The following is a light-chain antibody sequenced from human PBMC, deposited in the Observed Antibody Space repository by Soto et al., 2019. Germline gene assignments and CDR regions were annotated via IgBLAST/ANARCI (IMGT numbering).Light chain of an antibody. CDR1: QSISTY. CDR3: QQLNSYPIT. Sequence: DIQLTQSPSPLSSSVGDIVAITCLASQSISTYLNWYQQKPGKAPKVLIYAASNLQSGVPPRFSGSGSGTDFTLTISSLQPEDFATYFCQQLNSYPITFGQGTRLEI. CDR2: AAS. V-gene: IGKV1-39*01. J-gene: IGKJ5*01.